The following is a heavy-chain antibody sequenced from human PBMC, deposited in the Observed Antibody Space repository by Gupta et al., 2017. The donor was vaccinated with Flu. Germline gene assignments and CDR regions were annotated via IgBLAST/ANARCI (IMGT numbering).Heavy chain of an antibody. J-gene: IGHJ6*02. D-gene: IGHD6-13*01. CDR1: GFTFSSYG. CDR3: ARDVRWYSSSGYVGYYGMDV. Sequence: PGRSLRLSCAASGFTFSSYGMHWVRQAPGKGLEWVAVIWYDGSNKYYADSVKGRFTISRDNSKNTLYLQMNSLRAEDTAVYYCARDVRWYSSSGYVGYYGMDVGGQGTTVTVXS. CDR2: IWYDGSNK. V-gene: IGHV3-33*01.